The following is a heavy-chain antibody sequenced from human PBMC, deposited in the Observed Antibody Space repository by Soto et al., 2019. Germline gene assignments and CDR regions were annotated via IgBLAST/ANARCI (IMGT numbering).Heavy chain of an antibody. J-gene: IGHJ4*01. V-gene: IGHV3-23*01. CDR2: MSGSSSTT. CDR3: AKNQEMELPSVIHF. Sequence: EVRLLESGGGLVKPGGSLRLSCATSGLTFSNYAMSWVRQAPGGGLEWVSSMSGSSSTTYYADSVKGRFTISSDGPKNTLYLQMSRLRAEDTARYYCAKNQEMELPSVIHFWGHGTLVTVS. D-gene: IGHD1-7*01. CDR1: GLTFSNYA.